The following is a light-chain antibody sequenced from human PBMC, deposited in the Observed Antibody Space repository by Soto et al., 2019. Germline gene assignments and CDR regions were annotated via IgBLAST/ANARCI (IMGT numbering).Light chain of an antibody. J-gene: IGKJ1*01. CDR1: QSLTNN. V-gene: IGKV3-15*01. Sequence: EMILTQSPATLSVSPGGRATLSCRASQSLTNNLAWYQQKPGQAPRLLIYAASTRATGIPARFSGSGSGTDFTLTISSLQSEDFAVYHGQHRGTFGQGTKVEIK. CDR3: QHRGT. CDR2: AAS.